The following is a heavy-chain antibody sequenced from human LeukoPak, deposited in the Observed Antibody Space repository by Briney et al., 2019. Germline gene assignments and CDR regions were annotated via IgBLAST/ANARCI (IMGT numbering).Heavy chain of an antibody. CDR2: INHSGST. J-gene: IGHJ6*03. V-gene: IGHV4-34*01. D-gene: IGHD4-17*01. Sequence: KPSETLSLTCAVYGGSFSGYYWSWIRQPPRKGLEWDGEINHSGSTSINPTLKVQVPIPLDTPKNQFPRKLSSVTAADTAVYYCARAPYGDQRVGFDGWGNVATVTAAS. CDR3: ARAPYGDQRVGFDG. CDR1: GGSFSGYY.